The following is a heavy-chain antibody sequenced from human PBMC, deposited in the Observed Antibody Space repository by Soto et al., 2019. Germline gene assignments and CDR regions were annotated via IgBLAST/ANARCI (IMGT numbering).Heavy chain of an antibody. V-gene: IGHV3-74*01. D-gene: IGHD5-12*01. CDR3: ARDPNIVATMGSIYYYYGMDV. J-gene: IGHJ6*02. Sequence: GGSLRLSCAASGFTFSSYWMHWVRQAPGKGLVWVSRINSDGSIINYADSVKGRFTISRDNAKNTLYLQMNSLRAEDTSVYYCARDPNIVATMGSIYYYYGMDVWGQGTTVTVSS. CDR1: GFTFSSYW. CDR2: INSDGSII.